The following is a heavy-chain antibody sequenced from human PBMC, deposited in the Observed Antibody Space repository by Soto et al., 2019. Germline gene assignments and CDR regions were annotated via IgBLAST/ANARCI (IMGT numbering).Heavy chain of an antibody. Sequence: SETLSLTCTVSGGSISSYYWSWIRQPPGKGLEWIGYIYYSGSTNYNPSLKSRVTISVDTSKNQFSLKLSSVTAADTAVYYCGRVVFWCDYNAPDFFFFVYGGEGPLV. CDR3: GRVVFWCDYNAPDFFFFVY. V-gene: IGHV4-59*01. CDR1: GGSISSYY. CDR2: IYYSGST. D-gene: IGHD3-3*01. J-gene: IGHJ4*02.